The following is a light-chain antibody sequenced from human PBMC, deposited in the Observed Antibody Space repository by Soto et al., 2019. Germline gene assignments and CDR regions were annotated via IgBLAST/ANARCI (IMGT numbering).Light chain of an antibody. Sequence: DIQMTQSPSTLSGSVGDRVTITCRASQTISSWLAWYQQKPGKAPKLLIYDASNRVTGIPARFSGSGSGTDFTLTISSLEPEDFAVYYCQQRSNWPWTFGQGTKVEIK. CDR1: QTISSW. CDR3: QQRSNWPWT. J-gene: IGKJ1*01. CDR2: DAS. V-gene: IGKV1-5*01.